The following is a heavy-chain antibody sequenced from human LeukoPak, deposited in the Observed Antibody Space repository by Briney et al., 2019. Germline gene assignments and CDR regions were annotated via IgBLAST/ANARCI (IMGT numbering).Heavy chain of an antibody. CDR2: IIPIFGTA. CDR3: ARELDIAVAGHYYYYGMDV. CDR1: GGTFSSHA. Sequence: SVKVSCKASGGTFSSHAISWVRQAPGQGLEWMGGIIPIFGTANYAQKFQGRVTITADESTSTAYMELSSLRSEDTAVYYCARELDIAVAGHYYYYGMDVWGQGTTVTVSS. V-gene: IGHV1-69*13. D-gene: IGHD6-19*01. J-gene: IGHJ6*02.